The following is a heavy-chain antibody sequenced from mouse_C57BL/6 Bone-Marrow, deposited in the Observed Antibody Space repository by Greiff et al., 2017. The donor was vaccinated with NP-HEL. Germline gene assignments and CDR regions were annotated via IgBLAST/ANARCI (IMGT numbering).Heavy chain of an antibody. CDR3: ARRGDYDGDFDY. D-gene: IGHD2-4*01. V-gene: IGHV1-82*01. CDR2: IYPGDGDT. Sequence: VMLVESGPELVKPGASVKISCKASGYAFSSSWMNWVKQRPGKGLEWIGRIYPGDGDTNYNGKFKGKATLTADKSSSTAYMQLSSLTSEDSAVYFCARRGDYDGDFDYWGQGTTLTVSS. J-gene: IGHJ2*01. CDR1: GYAFSSSW.